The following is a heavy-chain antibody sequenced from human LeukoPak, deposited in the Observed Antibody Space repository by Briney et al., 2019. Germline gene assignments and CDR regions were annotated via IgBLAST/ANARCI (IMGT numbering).Heavy chain of an antibody. CDR2: VYIDGET. Sequence: PGGSLRLSCAVSGFTVSTYFMAWVRQAPGKGLECVSVVYIDGETYYTDSVRGRFTVSRVNSKNTMFLQMDSLRVEDTVVYYCAGERRYDGLNGYYPLDYWGQGTLVTVSS. CDR3: AGERRYDGLNGYYPLDY. V-gene: IGHV3-66*02. J-gene: IGHJ4*02. D-gene: IGHD3-9*01. CDR1: GFTVSTYF.